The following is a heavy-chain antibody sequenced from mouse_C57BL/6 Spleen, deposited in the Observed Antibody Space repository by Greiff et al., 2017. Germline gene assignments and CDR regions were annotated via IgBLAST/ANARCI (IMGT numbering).Heavy chain of an antibody. Sequence: VKLVESGAELVKPGASVKMSCKASGYTFTTYPIEWMKQNHGKSLEWIGNFHPYNDDTKYTEKFKGKATLTVEKSSSTVYLELSRLTSDDSAVYYCARGDYVVKGYFDYWGQGTTLTVSS. CDR3: ARGDYVVKGYFDY. J-gene: IGHJ2*01. CDR1: GYTFTTYP. D-gene: IGHD2-4*01. CDR2: FHPYNDDT. V-gene: IGHV1-47*01.